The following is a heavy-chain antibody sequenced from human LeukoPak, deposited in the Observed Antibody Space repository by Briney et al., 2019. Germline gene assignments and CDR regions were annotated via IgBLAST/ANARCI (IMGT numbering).Heavy chain of an antibody. CDR3: ARVGYSSSWYGDYFDY. CDR1: GGSISSYY. V-gene: IGHV4-59*01. CDR2: IYYSGST. Sequence: SETLSLTCTVSGGSISSYYWSWIRQPPGKGLEWIGYIYYSGSTNYNPSLKGRVTISVDTSKNQFSLKLSSVTAADTAVYYCARVGYSSSWYGDYFDYWGQGTLVTVSS. J-gene: IGHJ4*02. D-gene: IGHD6-13*01.